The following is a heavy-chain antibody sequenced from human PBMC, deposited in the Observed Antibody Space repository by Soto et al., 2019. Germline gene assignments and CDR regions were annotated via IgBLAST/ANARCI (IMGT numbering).Heavy chain of an antibody. Sequence: QVQLVESGGGVVQPGRSLRLSCAASGFTFSSYGMHWVRQAPGKGLEWVAVISYDGSNKYYADSVKGRFTISRDNSKNTLYLQMNSLRAEDTAVYYCAIEQGIVVVIGVFDYWGQGTLVTVSS. CDR2: ISYDGSNK. D-gene: IGHD3-22*01. V-gene: IGHV3-30*03. J-gene: IGHJ4*02. CDR1: GFTFSSYG. CDR3: AIEQGIVVVIGVFDY.